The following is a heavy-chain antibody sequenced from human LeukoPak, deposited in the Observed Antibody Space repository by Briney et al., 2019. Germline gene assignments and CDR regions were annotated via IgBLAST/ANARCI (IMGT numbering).Heavy chain of an antibody. D-gene: IGHD6-19*01. Sequence: GGSLRLSCAASGFTFSSYWMHWVRQDPGKGLVWVSHINSDGSTTNYADSVKGRFTISRDNAKNTLYLQMNSLRAEDTAVYYCARGIGSGWYLDWGQGTLVTVSS. CDR3: ARGIGSGWYLD. CDR1: GFTFSSYW. J-gene: IGHJ4*02. CDR2: INSDGSTT. V-gene: IGHV3-74*01.